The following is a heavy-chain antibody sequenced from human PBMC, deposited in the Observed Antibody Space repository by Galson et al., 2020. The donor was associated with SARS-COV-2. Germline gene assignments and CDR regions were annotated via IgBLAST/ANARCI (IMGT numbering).Heavy chain of an antibody. Sequence: SQTLSLTCTVSGDSISSSNFYWGWIRQSTGKGLEWIGSIYYSGTTFYNPSLKSRVTISVDTSKNRFSLKLTSVIAADTAVYFCARRVRHGYRGYCDPGGQGRLVTVSP. CDR1: GDSISSSNFY. J-gene: IGHJ5*02. V-gene: IGHV4-39*01. CDR3: ARRVRHGYRGYCDP. D-gene: IGHD5-12*01. CDR2: IYYSGTT.